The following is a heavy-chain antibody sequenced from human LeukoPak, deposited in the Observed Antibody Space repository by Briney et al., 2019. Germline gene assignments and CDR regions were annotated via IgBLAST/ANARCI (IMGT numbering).Heavy chain of an antibody. D-gene: IGHD3-22*01. CDR1: GFTFSSYW. Sequence: PGGSLRLSCAASGFTFSSYWMHWVRQAPGKGLVWVSRIKGDGNTNYADSVKGRFTISRDNAKNTVSLQMNSLRAEDTGVYYCARALSEIGGYYPEYFRHWGQGTLVTVSS. CDR3: ARALSEIGGYYPEYFRH. J-gene: IGHJ1*01. CDR2: IKGDGNT. V-gene: IGHV3-74*01.